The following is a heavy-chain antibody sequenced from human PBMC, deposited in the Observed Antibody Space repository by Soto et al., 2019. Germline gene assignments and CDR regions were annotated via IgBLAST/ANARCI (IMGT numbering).Heavy chain of an antibody. CDR1: GFTFNTAW. J-gene: IGHJ4*02. V-gene: IGHV3-15*07. CDR2: IKSKTDGGTS. CDR3: TTVVWPFRGGDY. D-gene: IGHD2-8*01. Sequence: EVQLVESGGGLVKPGGSLRLSCAVSGFTFNTAWMNWVLQAPGKGLEWVGHIKSKTDGGTSDYGASVKGKFTISRDDSKNMLYLQINSLRTVDTSVYYCTTVVWPFRGGDYWGRGTLVTVSS.